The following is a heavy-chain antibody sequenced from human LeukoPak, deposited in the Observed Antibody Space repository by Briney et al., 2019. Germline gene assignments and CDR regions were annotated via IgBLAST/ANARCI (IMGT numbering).Heavy chain of an antibody. CDR2: INHSGST. J-gene: IGHJ4*02. CDR1: GGSISSSSYY. V-gene: IGHV4-39*07. Sequence: SETLSLTCTVSGGSISSSSYYWSWIRQPPGKGLEWIGEINHSGSTNYNPSLKSRVTISVDTSKNQFSLKLSSVTAADTAVYYCARVRASRYSSGWYRGAYYFDYWGQGTLVTVSS. D-gene: IGHD6-19*01. CDR3: ARVRASRYSSGWYRGAYYFDY.